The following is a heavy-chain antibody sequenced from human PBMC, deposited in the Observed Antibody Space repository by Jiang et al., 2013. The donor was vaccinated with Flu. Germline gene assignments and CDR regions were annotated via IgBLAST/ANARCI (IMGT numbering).Heavy chain of an antibody. D-gene: IGHD2-8*01. Sequence: VQLVESGGGLVQPGRSLRLSCTASGFTFGDYAMSWFRQAPGKGLEWVGFIRSKLYHGTTDYAASVKGRFTISRGDSKSIAYLQMSSLRTEDTAVYYCTRDLVRDIILIPVTYFDYWGQGALVTVSS. CDR2: IRSKLYHGTT. V-gene: IGHV3-49*03. J-gene: IGHJ4*02. CDR3: TRDLVRDIILIPVTYFDY. CDR1: GFTFGDYA.